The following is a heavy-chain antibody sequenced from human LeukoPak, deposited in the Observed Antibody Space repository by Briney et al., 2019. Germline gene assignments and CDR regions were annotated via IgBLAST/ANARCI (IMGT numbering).Heavy chain of an antibody. Sequence: SETLSLTCAVSGYSISSGYYWGWIRQPPGKGLEWIGSIYYSGSTYYNPSLKSRVTISIDTSNNQFSLKLSSVTAADTAVYCCARDSGSYRGNYDYWGQGTLVTVSS. CDR3: ARDSGSYRGNYDY. D-gene: IGHD1-26*01. J-gene: IGHJ4*02. CDR2: IYYSGST. V-gene: IGHV4-38-2*01. CDR1: GYSISSGYY.